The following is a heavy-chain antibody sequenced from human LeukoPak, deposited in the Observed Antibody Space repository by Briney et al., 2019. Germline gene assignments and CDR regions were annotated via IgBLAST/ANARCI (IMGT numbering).Heavy chain of an antibody. J-gene: IGHJ4*02. CDR1: GFTFSSYA. V-gene: IGHV3-48*02. CDR3: ARGNIYAFYY. Sequence: PGGSLRLSCAASGFTFSSYATNWVRQAPGRGLEWVSHISSSSHTMYYADSVKGRFTISRDNAKNSLFLQMNSLRDEDTAFYYCARGNIYAFYYWGQGTLVTVSS. CDR2: ISSSSHTM. D-gene: IGHD5-18*01.